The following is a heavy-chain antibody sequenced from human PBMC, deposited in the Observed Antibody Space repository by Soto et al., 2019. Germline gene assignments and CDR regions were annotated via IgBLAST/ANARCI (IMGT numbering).Heavy chain of an antibody. CDR3: AREGRYCSGGRFYSPFDY. CDR1: GFTFSSYW. CDR2: IKQDGSEK. V-gene: IGHV3-7*05. D-gene: IGHD2-15*01. J-gene: IGHJ4*02. Sequence: EVQLVESGGGLVQPGGSLRLSCAASGFTFSSYWMSWVRQAPGKWLEWVANIKQDGSEKYYVDSVKGRFTISRDNAKNSLYLQMNSLRAEDTAVYYCAREGRYCSGGRFYSPFDYWGQGTLVTVSS.